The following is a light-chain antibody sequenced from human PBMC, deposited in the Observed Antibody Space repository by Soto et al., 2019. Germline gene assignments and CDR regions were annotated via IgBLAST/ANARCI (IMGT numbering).Light chain of an antibody. CDR1: NSDVGRFDL. CDR3: CAYTGSQTAV. CDR2: AGT. J-gene: IGLJ2*01. V-gene: IGLV2-23*01. Sequence: QSALTQPASVSGSPGQSITISCTGTNSDVGRFDLVSRYQQYPGKAPKLMIFAGTKRPSGVSNRFSGSKSGNTASLTISGLQAEDEADYYCCAYTGSQTAVFGGGTKLTVL.